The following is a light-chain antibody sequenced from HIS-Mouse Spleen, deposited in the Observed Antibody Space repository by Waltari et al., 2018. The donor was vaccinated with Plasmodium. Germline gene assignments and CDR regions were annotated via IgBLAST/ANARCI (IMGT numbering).Light chain of an antibody. Sequence: AIQLTQFPSSLSASVGVRVIITCRARQGISSALAWYQKKPGKAPKLLIYEAYSWESGVPSRFSGSGSGTDFTLTISSLQPEDFATYYCQQLNSYPLTFGGGTKVEIK. CDR3: QQLNSYPLT. CDR1: QGISSA. CDR2: EAY. V-gene: IGKV1-13*02. J-gene: IGKJ4*01.